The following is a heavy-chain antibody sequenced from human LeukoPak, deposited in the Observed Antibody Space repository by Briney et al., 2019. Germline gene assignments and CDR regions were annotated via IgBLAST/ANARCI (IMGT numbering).Heavy chain of an antibody. CDR1: GFTFSTFW. V-gene: IGHV3-7*01. D-gene: IGHD2-2*01. CDR3: AREKEGYCSRTSCYLDYYYYYMDV. J-gene: IGHJ6*03. CDR2: INYDGSER. Sequence: GGSLRLSCAASGFTFSTFWMTWVRQAPGKGLEWEANINYDGSERYYVHSVKGRFTISRDNAKNSLYLQMNSLRAEDTAVYYCAREKEGYCSRTSCYLDYYYYYMDVWGKGTTVTISS.